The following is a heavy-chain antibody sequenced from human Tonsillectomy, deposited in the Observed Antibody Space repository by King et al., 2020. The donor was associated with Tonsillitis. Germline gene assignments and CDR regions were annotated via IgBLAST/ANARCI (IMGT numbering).Heavy chain of an antibody. CDR1: GFTFSDYY. D-gene: IGHD1-26*01. V-gene: IGHV3-11*05. CDR3: ARDFEVGAWNAFDI. J-gene: IGHJ3*02. CDR2: ISSSSSYT. Sequence: VQLVESGGGLVKPGGSLRLSCAASGFTFSDYYMSWIRQAPGKGLEWVSYISSSSSYTNYADFVKGRFTISRDNAKNSLYLQMNSLRAEDTAVYYCARDFEVGAWNAFDIWGQGTMVTVSS.